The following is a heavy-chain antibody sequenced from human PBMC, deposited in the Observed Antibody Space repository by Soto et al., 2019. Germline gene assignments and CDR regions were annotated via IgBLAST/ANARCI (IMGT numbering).Heavy chain of an antibody. D-gene: IGHD6-13*01. CDR3: ASIAGAGRTHHDF. Sequence: ETLSLTCSVSGGCLGSCICSWDWIRQSAGNGLDCIWNIYYSGNTFYNASLKSRVTVSVDTSKNEFYLRLSSVTAADTAILYCASIAGAGRTHHDFSAHWTL. CDR2: IYYSGNT. V-gene: IGHV4-39*01. J-gene: IGHJ4*03. CDR1: GGCLGSCICS.